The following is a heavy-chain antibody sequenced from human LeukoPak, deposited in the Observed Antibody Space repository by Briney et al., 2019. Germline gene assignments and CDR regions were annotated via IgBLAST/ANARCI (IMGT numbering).Heavy chain of an antibody. CDR1: GGSISSYY. J-gene: IGHJ6*02. Sequence: PSETLSLTCTVSGGSISSYYWSWIRQPAGKGLEWIGRIYTSGSTNYNPSLKSRVTTSVDTSKNQFSLKLSSVTAADTAVYYCARDESVVVAGSNGMDVWGQGTTVTVSS. D-gene: IGHD2-15*01. V-gene: IGHV4-4*07. CDR2: IYTSGST. CDR3: ARDESVVVAGSNGMDV.